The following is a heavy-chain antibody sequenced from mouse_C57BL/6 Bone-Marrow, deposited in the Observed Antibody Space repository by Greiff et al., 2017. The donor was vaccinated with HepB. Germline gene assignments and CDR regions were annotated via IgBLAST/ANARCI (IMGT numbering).Heavy chain of an antibody. J-gene: IGHJ1*03. CDR2: IWSGGST. V-gene: IGHV2-2*01. CDR1: GFSLTSYG. D-gene: IGHD1-1*01. CDR3: ATNYYGSSYGGYFDV. Sequence: VQGVESGPGLVQPSQSLSITCTVSGFSLTSYGVHWVRQSPGKGLEWLGVIWSGGSTDYNAAFISRLSISKDNSKSQVFFKMNSLQADDTAIYYCATNYYGSSYGGYFDVWGTGTTVTVSS.